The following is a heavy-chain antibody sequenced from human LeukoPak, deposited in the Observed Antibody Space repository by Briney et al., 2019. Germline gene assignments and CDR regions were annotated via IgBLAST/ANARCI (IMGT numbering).Heavy chain of an antibody. V-gene: IGHV1-69*06. CDR2: IIPIFGTA. D-gene: IGHD3-22*01. CDR1: VGTFSSYA. J-gene: IGHJ3*02. Sequence: SVKVSCKASVGTFSSYAISWVRQAPGQGLEWMGGIIPIFGTANYAQKFQGRVTITADKSPSTAYMEQSSLRSEDTAAYYRARGNYYDSSGYYYGIRAFDIWGQGTMVTVSS. CDR3: ARGNYYDSSGYYYGIRAFDI.